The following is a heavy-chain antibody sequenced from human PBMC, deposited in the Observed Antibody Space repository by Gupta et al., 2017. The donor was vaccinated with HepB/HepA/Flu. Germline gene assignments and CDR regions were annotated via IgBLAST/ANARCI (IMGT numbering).Heavy chain of an antibody. CDR3: ARDSARRPDDVGYYGMDV. CDR2: IYYSGST. J-gene: IGHJ6*02. Sequence: QVQLQESGPGLVKPSETLSLTCSVSGGSIGSYYWSWIRQPPGKGLEWIGYIYYSGSTNYKKSLNRRGTISVDTSKNQFARKLSSVTAAETAVYDCARDSARRPDDVGYYGMDVGGQGTTVTVYS. V-gene: IGHV4-59*01. D-gene: IGHD1-1*01. CDR1: GGSIGSYY.